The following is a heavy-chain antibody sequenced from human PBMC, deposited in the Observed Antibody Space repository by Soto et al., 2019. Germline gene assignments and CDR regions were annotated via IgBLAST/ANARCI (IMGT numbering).Heavy chain of an antibody. CDR2: ISSSGSTI. CDR1: GFTFSDYY. J-gene: IGHJ5*02. V-gene: IGHV3-11*01. CDR3: ARDRNGYYHGP. Sequence: GGSLRLSCAASGFTFSDYYMSWIRQAPGKGLEWVSYISSSGSTIYYADSVKGRFTISRDNAKNSLYLQMNSLRAEDTAVDGGARDRNGYYHGPRGQGTLVTVSS. D-gene: IGHD1-26*01.